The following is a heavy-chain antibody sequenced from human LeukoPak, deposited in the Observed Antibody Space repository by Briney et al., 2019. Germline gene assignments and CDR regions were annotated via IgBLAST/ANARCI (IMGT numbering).Heavy chain of an antibody. Sequence: LETLSLTCTVSGYSISSGYYWGWIRQPPGKGLEWIGSIYHSGSTYYNPSLKSRVTISVDTSKNQFSLKLSSVTAADMAVYYCARVSQAVDEYKSKRYDFWSGYYTGTGSFDPWGQGTLVTVSS. V-gene: IGHV4-38-2*02. J-gene: IGHJ5*02. CDR2: IYHSGST. CDR1: GYSISSGYY. D-gene: IGHD3-3*01. CDR3: ARVSQAVDEYKSKRYDFWSGYYTGTGSFDP.